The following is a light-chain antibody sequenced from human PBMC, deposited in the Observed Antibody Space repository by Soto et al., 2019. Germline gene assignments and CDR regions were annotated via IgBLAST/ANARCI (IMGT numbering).Light chain of an antibody. Sequence: DIQMIQSPSSLSASVGDRVTITCQASQDISNYLNWYQQKPGKAPKLLIYEASNLETGVPSRFSGSGSGTDFTFTISSLQPEDIATYYCQQYNNLPITFGQGTRLEIK. J-gene: IGKJ5*01. V-gene: IGKV1-33*01. CDR1: QDISNY. CDR3: QQYNNLPIT. CDR2: EAS.